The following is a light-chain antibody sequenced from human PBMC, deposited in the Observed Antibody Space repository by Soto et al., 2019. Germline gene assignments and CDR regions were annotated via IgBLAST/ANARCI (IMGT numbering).Light chain of an antibody. Sequence: DIQMTQSPSSLSASVGDRVTITCRSSQSISTYIHWYQQKPGKAPELLIYGASILQTGVPSRFSGSGSGTDFTRAISGLQHEDFATYYCKQSYNTRYTFGQGTKLEMK. V-gene: IGKV1-39*01. CDR2: GAS. CDR1: QSISTY. J-gene: IGKJ2*01. CDR3: KQSYNTRYT.